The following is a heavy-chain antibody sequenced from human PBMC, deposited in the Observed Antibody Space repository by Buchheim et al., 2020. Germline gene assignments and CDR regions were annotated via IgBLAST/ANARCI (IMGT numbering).Heavy chain of an antibody. D-gene: IGHD1-26*01. V-gene: IGHV3-48*01. CDR1: GFTFSSYS. CDR3: ARERGLLGQDYYYHGLDV. Sequence: EVQLVESGGGLVQPGGSLRLSCAASGFTFSSYSMNWVRQAPGKGLEWVSYISSSTSLIYYANSVKGRFTISRDNAKNSLYLQMSALRAEDTAVYYSARERGLLGQDYYYHGLDVWGQGTT. CDR2: ISSSTSLI. J-gene: IGHJ6*02.